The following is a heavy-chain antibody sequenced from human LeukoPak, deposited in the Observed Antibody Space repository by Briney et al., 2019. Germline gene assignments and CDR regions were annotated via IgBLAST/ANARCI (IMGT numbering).Heavy chain of an antibody. CDR1: GFTFDDYA. V-gene: IGHV3-9*01. CDR2: ISWNSGSI. J-gene: IGHJ3*02. CDR3: ARDRKVGAAAGTRLGAFDI. Sequence: GGSLRLSCAASGFTFDDYAMHWVRQAPGKGLEWVSGISWNSGSIGYADSVKGRFTISRDNAKNSLYLQMNSLRAEDTAVYYCARDRKVGAAAGTRLGAFDIWGLGTMVTVSS. D-gene: IGHD6-13*01.